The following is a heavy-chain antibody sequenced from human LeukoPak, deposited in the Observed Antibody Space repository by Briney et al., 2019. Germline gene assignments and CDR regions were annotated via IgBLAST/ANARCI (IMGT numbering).Heavy chain of an antibody. CDR1: GFTFSSYD. V-gene: IGHV3-13*01. Sequence: GGSLRLSCAASGFTFSSYDMHWVRQATGKGLEWVSTIGTAGDTYYPGSVKGRFTISRENAKNSLYLQMNSLRAGDTAVYYCARGRGYYYDSSGYHGGSWFDPWGQGTLVTVSS. D-gene: IGHD3-22*01. J-gene: IGHJ5*02. CDR2: IGTAGDT. CDR3: ARGRGYYYDSSGYHGGSWFDP.